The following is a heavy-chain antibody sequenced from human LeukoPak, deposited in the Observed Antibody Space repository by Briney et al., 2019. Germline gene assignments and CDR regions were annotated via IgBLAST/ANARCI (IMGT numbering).Heavy chain of an antibody. D-gene: IGHD5-18*01. CDR2: ISYDGSNK. V-gene: IGHV3-30-3*01. CDR3: ARDQVSPYTAMVTFGFDY. CDR1: GFTFSSYA. Sequence: GGSLRLSCAASGFTFSSYAMHWVRQAPGKGLEWVAVISYDGSNKYYADSVKGRFTISRDNSKNTLYLQMNSLRAEDTAVYYCARDQVSPYTAMVTFGFDYWGQGTLVTVSS. J-gene: IGHJ4*02.